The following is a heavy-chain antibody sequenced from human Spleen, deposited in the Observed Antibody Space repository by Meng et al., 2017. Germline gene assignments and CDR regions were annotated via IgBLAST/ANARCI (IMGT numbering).Heavy chain of an antibody. V-gene: IGHV3-23*01. CDR2: ISGSGLSK. J-gene: IGHJ4*02. CDR1: GFTFSIYP. D-gene: IGHD6-19*01. CDR3: AKTIPGIAVAGNFDY. Sequence: GESLKISCAASGFTFSIYPMSWVRQAPGKGLEWVSAISGSGLSKYYADSVKGRFTISRDNSENTLYLQMNSLRAEDTAVYYCAKTIPGIAVAGNFDYWGQGTLVTVSS.